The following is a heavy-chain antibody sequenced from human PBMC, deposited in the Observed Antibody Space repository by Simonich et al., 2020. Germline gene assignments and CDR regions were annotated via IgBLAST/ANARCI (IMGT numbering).Heavy chain of an antibody. V-gene: IGHV3-33*01. J-gene: IGHJ6*04. CDR2: IWYDGSNK. CDR3: ARDRCTNGVCLDV. Sequence: QVQLVESGGGVVQPGRSLRLSCAASGFTFSSYGRHWVRQAPGKGLEGVAVIWYDGSNKYYDYSVKGRFTISRDNSKNTLYLQMNSLRAEDTAVYYCARDRCTNGVCLDVWGKGTTVTVSS. CDR1: GFTFSSYG. D-gene: IGHD2-8*01.